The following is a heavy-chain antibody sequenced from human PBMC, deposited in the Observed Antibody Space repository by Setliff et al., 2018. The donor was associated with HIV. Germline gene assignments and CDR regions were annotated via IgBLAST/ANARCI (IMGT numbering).Heavy chain of an antibody. CDR1: GYTFTGYY. CDR3: AKGGYYDSTGYYYYYFYYLDE. J-gene: IGHJ6*03. CDR2: IIPIFGTA. V-gene: IGHV1-69*13. D-gene: IGHD3-22*01. Sequence: SVKVSCKASGYTFTGYYMHWVRQAPGQGLEWMGGIIPIFGTANYAQKFQGRVTITADESTSTAYMGLSSLRSEDTAVYYCAKGGYYDSTGYYYYYFYYLDEWGKGTTVTVSS.